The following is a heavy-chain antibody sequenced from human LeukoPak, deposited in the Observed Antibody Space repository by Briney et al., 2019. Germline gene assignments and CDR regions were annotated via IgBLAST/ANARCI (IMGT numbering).Heavy chain of an antibody. CDR3: AREGAGTTWGTLDY. CDR2: IYYSGST. D-gene: IGHD1-7*01. J-gene: IGHJ4*02. CDR1: GGSISSYY. V-gene: IGHV4-59*01. Sequence: PSETLSLTCTVSGGSISSYYWSWIRQPPGKGLEWIGYIYYSGSTNYNPSLKSRVTISVDTSKNQFSLKLSSVTAADTAVYYCAREGAGTTWGTLDYWGQGTLVTVSS.